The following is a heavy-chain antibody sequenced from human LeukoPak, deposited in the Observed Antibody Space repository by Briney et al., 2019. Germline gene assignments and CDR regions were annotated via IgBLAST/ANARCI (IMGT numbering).Heavy chain of an antibody. V-gene: IGHV3-30*04. CDR3: ARGEQQLAQYFDY. J-gene: IGHJ4*02. CDR2: ISYDGSNK. CDR1: GFTFSSYA. Sequence: PGRSLRLSCAASGFTFSSYAMHWVRQAPGKGLEWVAVISYDGSNKYYADSVKGRFTISRDNSKNTLYLQMNSLRAEDTAVYYCARGEQQLAQYFDYWGQGTLVTVSS. D-gene: IGHD6-13*01.